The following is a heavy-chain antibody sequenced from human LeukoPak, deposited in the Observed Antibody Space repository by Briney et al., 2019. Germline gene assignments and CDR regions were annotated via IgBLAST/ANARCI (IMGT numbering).Heavy chain of an antibody. CDR1: GGSISSSSYY. CDR3: ARHSPHRLWFGESVVDY. D-gene: IGHD3-10*01. Sequence: SETLSLTCTVSGGSISSSSYYWSWIRQPPGKGLEWIGEINHSGSTNYNPSLKSRVTISVDTSKNQFSLKLSSVTAADTAVYYCARHSPHRLWFGESVVDYWGQGTLVTVSS. J-gene: IGHJ4*02. V-gene: IGHV4-39*01. CDR2: INHSGST.